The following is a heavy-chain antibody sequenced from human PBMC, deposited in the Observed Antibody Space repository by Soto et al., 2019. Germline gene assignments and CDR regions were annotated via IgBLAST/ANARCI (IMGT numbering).Heavy chain of an antibody. V-gene: IGHV4-59*01. CDR2: IYYSGST. D-gene: IGHD1-1*01. CDR3: ARCGTMVPWDYYYMDV. J-gene: IGHJ6*03. Sequence: SETLSLTCTVSGGSISSYYWSWIRQPPGKGLEWIGYIYYSGSTNYNPSLKSRVTISVDTSKNQFSLKLSSVTAADTAVYYCARCGTMVPWDYYYMDVWGKGTTVTVSS. CDR1: GGSISSYY.